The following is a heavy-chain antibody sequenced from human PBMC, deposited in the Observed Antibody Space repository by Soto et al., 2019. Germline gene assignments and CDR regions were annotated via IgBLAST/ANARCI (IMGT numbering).Heavy chain of an antibody. J-gene: IGHJ4*02. D-gene: IGHD4-17*01. CDR3: AKERATTTAFDY. CDR1: GYTFTSYY. V-gene: IGHV1-46*01. Sequence: ASVKVSCKASGYTFTSYYMHWVRQAPGQGLEWMGIINPSDGSTSYAQKFQGRVTMTRDTSTSTVYMELSSLRSEDTAVYYCAKERATTTAFDYWGQGALVTVSS. CDR2: INPSDGST.